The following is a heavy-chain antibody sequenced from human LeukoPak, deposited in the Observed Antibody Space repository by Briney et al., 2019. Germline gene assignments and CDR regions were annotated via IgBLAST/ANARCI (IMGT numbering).Heavy chain of an antibody. J-gene: IGHJ4*02. D-gene: IGHD4-17*01. V-gene: IGHV3-30*02. CDR2: IRDDGTQR. Sequence: AVIRDDGTQRYYGDSVKGRFTISRDNSKSILYLQMNSLTAEDTAVYYCVKEADQSVRYFDYWGQGTLVTVSS. CDR3: VKEADQSVRYFDY.